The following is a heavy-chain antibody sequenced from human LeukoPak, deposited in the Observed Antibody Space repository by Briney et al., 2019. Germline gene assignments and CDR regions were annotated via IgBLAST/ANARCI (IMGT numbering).Heavy chain of an antibody. V-gene: IGHV4-38-2*02. CDR3: ARDRLWIEPLDY. D-gene: IGHD5-18*01. CDR1: GYSISSGYY. Sequence: SGTLSLTCTVSGYSISSGYYWGWIRPSPGKGLEWIGSIYNSGSTYYNPSLKSRITISVDTSKNQLSLRLRSVTAADTATYYCARDRLWIEPLDYWGQGTLVIVSS. CDR2: IYNSGST. J-gene: IGHJ4*02.